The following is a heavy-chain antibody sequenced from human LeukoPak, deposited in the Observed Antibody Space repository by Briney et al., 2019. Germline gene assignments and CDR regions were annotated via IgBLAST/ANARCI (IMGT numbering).Heavy chain of an antibody. CDR2: MSGSSNYI. V-gene: IGHV3-21*01. Sequence: GGSLRLSCAASGFTFSSYSMNWVRQAPGKGLEWVSFMSGSSNYIYYADSVRGRFTISRDNAKNSLYLQMNRLRAEDTAVYYCARVGSTWSYFDYWGQGTLVTVSS. CDR3: ARVGSTWSYFDY. CDR1: GFTFSSYS. J-gene: IGHJ4*02. D-gene: IGHD6-13*01.